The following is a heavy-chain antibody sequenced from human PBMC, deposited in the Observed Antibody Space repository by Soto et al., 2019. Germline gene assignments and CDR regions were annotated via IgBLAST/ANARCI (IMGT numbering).Heavy chain of an antibody. CDR2: INHSGST. CDR1: GGSFSGYY. D-gene: IGHD5-18*01. V-gene: IGHV4-34*01. Sequence: SETLSLTCAVYGGSFSGYYWSWIRQPPGKGLEWIGEINHSGSTNYNPSLKSRVTISVDTSKNQFSLKLSSVTAADTAVYYCARGQVDTAMVTGTFDPWGQGTLVTVSS. J-gene: IGHJ5*02. CDR3: ARGQVDTAMVTGTFDP.